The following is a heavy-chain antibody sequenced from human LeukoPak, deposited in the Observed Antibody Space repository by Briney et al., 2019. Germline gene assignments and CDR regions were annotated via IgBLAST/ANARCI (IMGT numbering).Heavy chain of an antibody. CDR3: ARGQSRYSGSYYYVY. CDR1: GYTFTSYD. D-gene: IGHD1-26*01. J-gene: IGHJ4*02. Sequence: ASVKVSCKASGYTFTSYDINWVRQATGQGLEWMGWMNPNSGNTGYAQKFQGRVTITRNTSISTAYTELSSLRSEDTAVYYCARGQSRYSGSYYYVYWGQGTLVTVSS. CDR2: MNPNSGNT. V-gene: IGHV1-8*03.